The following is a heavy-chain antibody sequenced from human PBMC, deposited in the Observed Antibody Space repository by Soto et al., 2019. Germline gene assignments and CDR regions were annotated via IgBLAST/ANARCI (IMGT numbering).Heavy chain of an antibody. CDR1: GFTVSSFY. CDR3: ARDTFGGAYDFLH. Sequence: EVQLVESGGGLVQPGGSLRLSCAASGFTVSSFYMTWVRQAPGKGLQWVTVISSGGSTYYADSVKGRFPISRDNSKNTLHLEMNSLRAEDTAVYYCARDTFGGAYDFLHGGQGTLVTVSS. V-gene: IGHV3-66*01. J-gene: IGHJ4*02. D-gene: IGHD3-3*01. CDR2: ISSGGST.